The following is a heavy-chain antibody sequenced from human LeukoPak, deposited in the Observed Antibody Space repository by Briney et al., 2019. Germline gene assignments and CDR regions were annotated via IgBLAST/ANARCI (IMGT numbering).Heavy chain of an antibody. V-gene: IGHV3-23*01. D-gene: IGHD2-2*01. CDR1: GFNFISYS. J-gene: IGHJ4*02. Sequence: GGSLRLSCAASGFNFISYSMSWVRQAPGKGLEWVSVIRGSGVSTYYADSVKGRFTISRDNSKNTLYLQMNNLRAEDTAIYYCAKRQGSSASCYDYWGQGTLVTVSS. CDR3: AKRQGSSASCYDY. CDR2: IRGSGVST.